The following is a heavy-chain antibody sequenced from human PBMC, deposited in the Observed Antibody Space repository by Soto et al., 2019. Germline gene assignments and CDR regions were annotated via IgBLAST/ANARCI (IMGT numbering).Heavy chain of an antibody. V-gene: IGHV3-74*01. D-gene: IGHD3-10*01. CDR1: GFAFSSYW. CDR2: ITPDGRTT. J-gene: IGHJ4*02. Sequence: EVQLVESGGGLVQPGGSLRLSCAASGFAFSSYWMHWVRHAPGKGLVWVSRITPDGRTTSYADSVRDRFTISRDNAHDTLYLQMNGPRPEDTAVYYCARVGVGSYTFDFWGQGTQVAASS. CDR3: ARVGVGSYTFDF.